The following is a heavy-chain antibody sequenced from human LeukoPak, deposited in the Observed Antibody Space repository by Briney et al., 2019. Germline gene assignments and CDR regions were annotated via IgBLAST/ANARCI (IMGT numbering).Heavy chain of an antibody. CDR2: IIPIFGTA. V-gene: IGHV1-69*05. CDR3: ARDLFSGLPGYFDY. J-gene: IGHJ4*02. D-gene: IGHD3-3*01. CDR1: GYSFSSYG. Sequence: SVKVSCKASGYSFSSYGISWVRQAPGQGLEWMGRIIPIFGTANYAQKFQGRVTITTDESTSTAYMELSSLRSEDTAVYYCARDLFSGLPGYFDYWGQGTLVTVSS.